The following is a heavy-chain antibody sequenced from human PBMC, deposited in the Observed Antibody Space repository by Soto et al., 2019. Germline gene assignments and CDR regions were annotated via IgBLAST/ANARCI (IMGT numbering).Heavy chain of an antibody. CDR1: GDSVSSNSAA. Sequence: SQTLSLTCVISGDSVSSNSAAWNWIRQSPSRGLKWLGRTYYRSKWYNDYAVSVKSRITINPDTSKNQFSLQLNSVTPEDTAVYYCARDQLYSSGSIEYFQHWGQGTLVTVS. CDR3: ARDQLYSSGSIEYFQH. CDR2: TYYRSKWYN. V-gene: IGHV6-1*01. J-gene: IGHJ1*01. D-gene: IGHD6-19*01.